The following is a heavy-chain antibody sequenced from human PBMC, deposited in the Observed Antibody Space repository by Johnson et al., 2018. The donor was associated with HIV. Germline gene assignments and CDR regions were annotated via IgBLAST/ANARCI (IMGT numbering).Heavy chain of an antibody. J-gene: IGHJ3*02. CDR1: GFTFSSYD. V-gene: IGHV3-13*01. CDR3: ATDPGGSYFGYRAYAFDI. CDR2: IGTAGDT. D-gene: IGHD1-26*01. Sequence: DVLVVESGGGLVQPGGSLRLSCAASGFTFSSYDMHWVRQATGKGLEWVSAIGTAGDTYYADSVKGRCTISRDNSKNTLYLQMSSLRAEDTAVYYCATDPGGSYFGYRAYAFDIWGQGTMVTVSS.